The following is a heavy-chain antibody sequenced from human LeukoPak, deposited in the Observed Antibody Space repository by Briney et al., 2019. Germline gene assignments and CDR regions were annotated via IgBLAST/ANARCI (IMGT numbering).Heavy chain of an antibody. J-gene: IGHJ4*02. D-gene: IGHD4-17*01. V-gene: IGHV4-59*08. CDR3: ARYYGDYVDYYFDY. CDR2: IYYSGST. Sequence: SETLSLTCTVSGDSISSYYWNWIRQPPGKGLEWIGYIYYSGSTYYNPSLKSRVTISVDTSKNQFSLKLSSVTAADTAVYYCARYYGDYVDYYFDYWGQGTLVTVSS. CDR1: GDSISSYY.